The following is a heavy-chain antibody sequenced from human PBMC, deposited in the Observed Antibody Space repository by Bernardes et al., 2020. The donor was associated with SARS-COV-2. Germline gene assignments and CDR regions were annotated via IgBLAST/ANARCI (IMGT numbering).Heavy chain of an antibody. D-gene: IGHD3-22*01. CDR3: ARGRDSSGYYYGARYYYYYYGMDV. Sequence: GGSLRLSCAASGFTFSSYAMHWVRQAPGKGLEWVAVISYDGSNKYYADSVKGRFTISRDNSKNTLYLQMNSLRAEDTAVYYCARGRDSSGYYYGARYYYYYYGMDVWGQGTTVTVSS. CDR2: ISYDGSNK. CDR1: GFTFSSYA. V-gene: IGHV3-30-3*01. J-gene: IGHJ6*02.